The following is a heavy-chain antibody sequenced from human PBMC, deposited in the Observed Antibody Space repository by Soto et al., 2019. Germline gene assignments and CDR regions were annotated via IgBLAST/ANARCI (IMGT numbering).Heavy chain of an antibody. Sequence: GGSLRLSCAASGFTVSSNYMSWVRQAPGKGLEWVSVISYDGSNKYYADSVKGRFTISRDNSKNTLYLQMNSLRAEDTAVYYCAKDYYGSTDLFDYWGQGTLVTVSS. J-gene: IGHJ4*02. D-gene: IGHD3-10*01. CDR2: ISYDGSNK. CDR1: GFTVSSNY. CDR3: AKDYYGSTDLFDY. V-gene: IGHV3-30*18.